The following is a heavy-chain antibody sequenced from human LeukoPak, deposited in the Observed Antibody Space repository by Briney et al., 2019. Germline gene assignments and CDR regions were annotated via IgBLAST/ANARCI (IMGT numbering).Heavy chain of an antibody. J-gene: IGHJ4*02. CDR3: ATNQRITMVRGVIPFPYYFDY. D-gene: IGHD3-10*01. CDR2: ISGSGGST. V-gene: IGHV3-23*01. Sequence: GGSLSLSCAASGFTFSSYAVIGVEQAPGYGLDLISAISGSGGSTYYADSVKGRFTISRDNSKNTLYLQMNSLRAEDTAVYYCATNQRITMVRGVIPFPYYFDYWGQGTLVPVSS. CDR1: GFTFSSYA.